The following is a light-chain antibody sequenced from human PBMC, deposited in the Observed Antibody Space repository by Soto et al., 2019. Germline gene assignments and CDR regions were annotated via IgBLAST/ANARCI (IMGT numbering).Light chain of an antibody. CDR2: GNR. J-gene: IGLJ1*01. CDR3: SSYTGSSTLYV. V-gene: IGLV1-40*01. Sequence: QSVLTQPPSVSGAPGQRVTLSCTGNTSNLGAGYDVHWYQQLPGAAPKLVIFGNRNRPSGVPERFSGSKSGTSASLAITGLQAEDEADYYCSSYTGSSTLYVFGTGTKLTVL. CDR1: TSNLGAGYD.